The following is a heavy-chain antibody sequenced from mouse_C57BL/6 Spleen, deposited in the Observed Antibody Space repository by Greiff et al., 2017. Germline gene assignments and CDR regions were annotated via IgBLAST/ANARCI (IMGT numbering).Heavy chain of an antibody. V-gene: IGHV1-42*01. CDR2: INPSTGGT. CDR1: GYSFTGYY. CDR3: ARRDDYDCFDY. J-gene: IGHJ2*02. D-gene: IGHD2-4*01. Sequence: VKLQQSGPELVKPGASVKISCKASGYSFTGYYMNWVKQSPEKSLEWIGEINPSTGGTTSNQKFKAKATLTVDKSYSTAYMQLKSLTSEDSAFYYCARRDDYDCFDYWGQGTSLTVSS.